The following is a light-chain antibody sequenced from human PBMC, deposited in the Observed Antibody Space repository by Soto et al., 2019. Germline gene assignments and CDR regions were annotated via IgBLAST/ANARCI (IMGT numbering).Light chain of an antibody. J-gene: IGLJ1*01. CDR2: EVS. CDR3: SSYGGSDNFDV. V-gene: IGLV2-8*01. Sequence: QSVLTQPPSASGSPGQSVTIPCTGTSSDVGGYNYVSWYQQHPGKAPKLMIYEVSKRPSGVLVRFSGSKSGNTASLTVFGLQAEDEADYYCSSYGGSDNFDVFGTGTKVTVL. CDR1: SSDVGGYNY.